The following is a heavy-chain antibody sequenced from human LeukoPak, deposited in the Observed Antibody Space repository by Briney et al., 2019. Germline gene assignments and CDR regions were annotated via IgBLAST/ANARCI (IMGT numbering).Heavy chain of an antibody. D-gene: IGHD3-22*01. CDR3: ARVNYDRSGYYRSNYYFDY. Sequence: GGSLRLSCAVSEFSFSSYWMSWVRLAPGKGLVWVSCINTDGSTTTYADSVKGRFTISRDNAKNTLHLQMNSLRAEDTAIYYCARVNYDRSGYYRSNYYFDYWGQGTLVTVSS. CDR1: EFSFSSYW. J-gene: IGHJ4*02. V-gene: IGHV3-74*03. CDR2: INTDGSTT.